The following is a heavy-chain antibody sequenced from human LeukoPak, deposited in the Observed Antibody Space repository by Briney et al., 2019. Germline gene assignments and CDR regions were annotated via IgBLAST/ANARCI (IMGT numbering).Heavy chain of an antibody. J-gene: IGHJ6*02. D-gene: IGHD4-17*01. CDR2: INPSGGST. CDR3: AREGLYGDYGMDV. CDR1: GYTFTSYY. V-gene: IGHV1-46*01. Sequence: GASVKVSCKASGYTFTSYYMHWVRQAPGQGLEWMGIINPSGGSTSYAQKFQGRVTMTRDTSISTAYMELSRLRSDDTAVYYCAREGLYGDYGMDVWGQGTTVTVSS.